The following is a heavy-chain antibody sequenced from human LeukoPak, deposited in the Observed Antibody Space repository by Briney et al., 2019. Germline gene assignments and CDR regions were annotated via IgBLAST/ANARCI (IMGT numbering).Heavy chain of an antibody. D-gene: IGHD1-26*01. J-gene: IGHJ4*02. V-gene: IGHV3-7*03. Sequence: GGSLRLSCAASGFTFSNYWMSWVRQAPGKGLEWVANIKQDGSEKYYVDSVEGRFTISRDNAKNSLYLQMNSLRAEDTAVYYCARASGSTTIPTKYWGQGTLVTVSS. CDR1: GFTFSNYW. CDR2: IKQDGSEK. CDR3: ARASGSTTIPTKY.